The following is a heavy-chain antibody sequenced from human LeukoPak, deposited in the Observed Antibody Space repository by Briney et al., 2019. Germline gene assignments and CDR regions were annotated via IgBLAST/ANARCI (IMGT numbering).Heavy chain of an antibody. CDR2: IYNSGST. V-gene: IGHV4-59*01. CDR1: GGSISTYY. Sequence: SETLSLTCTVSGGSISTYYWSWIRQPPGKGLEWIGYIYNSGSTNYNPSLQSRVTISVDTSKNQFSLKLTSVTAADTAVYYCAKAVAAAGIFGFDHWGQGTLVTVSS. D-gene: IGHD6-13*01. J-gene: IGHJ5*02. CDR3: AKAVAAAGIFGFDH.